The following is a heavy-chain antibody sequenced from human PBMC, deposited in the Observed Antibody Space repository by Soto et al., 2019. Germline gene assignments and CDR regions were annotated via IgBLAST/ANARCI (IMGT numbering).Heavy chain of an antibody. J-gene: IGHJ4*02. CDR2: IWYDGSNK. V-gene: IGHV3-33*01. Sequence: QVQLVESGGGVVQPGRSLRLSCAASGFTFSSYGMHWVRQAPGKGLEWVAVIWYDGSNKYYADSVKGRFTISRDNSKNTLYLQMNRLRAEDTAVYYCARERRWDYDSGAVDYWGQGTLVTVSS. D-gene: IGHD3-22*01. CDR3: ARERRWDYDSGAVDY. CDR1: GFTFSSYG.